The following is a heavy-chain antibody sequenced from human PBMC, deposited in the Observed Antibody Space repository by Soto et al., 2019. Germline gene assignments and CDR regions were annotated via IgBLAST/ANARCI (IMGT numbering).Heavy chain of an antibody. CDR1: GGSISNYY. CDR3: ARGHYDFWSGYFATIDY. Sequence: SETLSLTCTVSGGSISNYYWSWIRQPPGKGLEWIGYIHYSGSTKYNPSLKSRVTIPADTSKNQFSLKLSSVTATDTAVYYCARGHYDFWSGYFATIDYGGQGTLVTVSS. CDR2: IHYSGST. D-gene: IGHD3-3*01. J-gene: IGHJ4*02. V-gene: IGHV4-59*08.